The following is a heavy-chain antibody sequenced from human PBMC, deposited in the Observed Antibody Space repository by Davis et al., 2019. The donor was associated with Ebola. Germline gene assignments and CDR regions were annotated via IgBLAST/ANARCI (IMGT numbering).Heavy chain of an antibody. D-gene: IGHD1-1*01. CDR3: ARATGADY. V-gene: IGHV3-30-3*01. CDR2: ISYDGSNK. CDR1: GFTFSSYA. J-gene: IGHJ4*02. Sequence: GESLKISCAASGFTFSSYAMHWVRQAPGKGLEWVAVISYDGSNKYYADSVKDRFTISRDNAKNSLYLQMNSLRAEDTAVYYCARATGADYWGQGTLVTVSS.